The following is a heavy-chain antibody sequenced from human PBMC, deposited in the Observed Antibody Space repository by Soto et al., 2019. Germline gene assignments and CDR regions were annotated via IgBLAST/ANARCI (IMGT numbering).Heavy chain of an antibody. Sequence: GGSLRLSCAASGFTFSSYWMSWVRQAPGKGLEWVANIKQDGSEKYYVDSVKGRFTISRDNAKNSLYLQMNSLRAEDTAVYYWASRSTPFGSGYYNYYGMDVWGQGTTVTVSS. J-gene: IGHJ6*02. V-gene: IGHV3-7*01. CDR2: IKQDGSEK. CDR3: ASRSTPFGSGYYNYYGMDV. CDR1: GFTFSSYW. D-gene: IGHD3-22*01.